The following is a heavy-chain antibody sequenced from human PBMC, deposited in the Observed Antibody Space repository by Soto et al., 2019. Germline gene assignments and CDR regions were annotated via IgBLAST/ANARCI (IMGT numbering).Heavy chain of an antibody. D-gene: IGHD2-21*01. Sequence: SETLSLTCTVSGGSVSSGSYYWSWIRQPPGKGLEWIGYIYYSGSTNYNPSLKSRVTISVDTSKNQFSLKLSSVTAADTAVYYCARSPSDGYRRAPRAIDICGQ. J-gene: IGHJ4*02. CDR2: IYYSGST. CDR1: GGSVSSGSYY. CDR3: ARSPSDGYRRAPRAIDI. V-gene: IGHV4-61*01.